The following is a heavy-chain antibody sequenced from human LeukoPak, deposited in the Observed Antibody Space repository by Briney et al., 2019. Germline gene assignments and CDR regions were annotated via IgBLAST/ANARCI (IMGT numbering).Heavy chain of an antibody. CDR1: GYTFTSYG. CDR3: AREDEGYCSSTSCYEYAFDI. V-gene: IGHV1-18*01. Sequence: ASVKVSCKASGYTFTSYGISWVRQAPGQGLEWMGWISAYNGNTNYAQKLQGRVTMTTDTSTSTAYMELRSLRSDDTAVYYCAREDEGYCSSTSCYEYAFDIWGQGTMVTVSS. J-gene: IGHJ3*02. CDR2: ISAYNGNT. D-gene: IGHD2-2*01.